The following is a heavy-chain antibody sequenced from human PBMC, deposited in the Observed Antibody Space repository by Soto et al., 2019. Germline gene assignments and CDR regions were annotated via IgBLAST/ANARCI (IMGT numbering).Heavy chain of an antibody. J-gene: IGHJ6*03. CDR2: ISSSGSTI. CDR3: ASSNKTGSQRRSPYYYYYMDV. Sequence: GGSLRLSCAASGFTFSDYYMSWIRQAPGKGLEWVSYISSSGSTIYYADSVKGRFTISRDNAKNSLYLQMNSLRAEDTAVYYCASSNKTGSQRRSPYYYYYMDVWGKGTTVTVSS. V-gene: IGHV3-11*01. CDR1: GFTFSDYY.